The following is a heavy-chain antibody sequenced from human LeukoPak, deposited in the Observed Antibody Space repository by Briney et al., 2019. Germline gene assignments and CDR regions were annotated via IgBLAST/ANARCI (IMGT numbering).Heavy chain of an antibody. CDR2: IYSGGST. D-gene: IGHD5-18*01. Sequence: GGSLRLSCAASGFTVSSNYMSWVRQAPGKGLEWVSVIYSGGSTYYADSVKGRFTISRDNSKNTLYLQMNGLRAEDTAVYYCARGPGYSYGLGAFDIWGQGTMVTVSS. CDR1: GFTVSSNY. CDR3: ARGPGYSYGLGAFDI. V-gene: IGHV3-66*01. J-gene: IGHJ3*02.